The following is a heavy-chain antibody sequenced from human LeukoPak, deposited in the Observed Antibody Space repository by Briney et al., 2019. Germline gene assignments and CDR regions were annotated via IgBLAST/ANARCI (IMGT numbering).Heavy chain of an antibody. CDR1: GGTFSSYA. Sequence: SVKVSCKASGGTFSSYAISWVRQASGQGLEWMGGIIPIFGTANYAQKFQGRVTITADESTSTAYMELVSPRSMDTALYYCASRSDGGWFDPWGQGTLVTVSS. J-gene: IGHJ5*02. D-gene: IGHD3-10*01. CDR3: ASRSDGGWFDP. CDR2: IIPIFGTA. V-gene: IGHV1-69*13.